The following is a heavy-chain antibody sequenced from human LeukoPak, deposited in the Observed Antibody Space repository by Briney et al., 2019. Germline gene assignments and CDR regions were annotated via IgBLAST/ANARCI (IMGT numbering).Heavy chain of an antibody. CDR2: ISSSGSTI. CDR1: GFTFSSYE. D-gene: IGHD5-24*01. Sequence: GGSLRLSCAASGFTFSSYEMNWVRQAPGKGLEWVSYISSSGSTIYYADSVKGRFTISRDNAKNSLYLQMNSLRAEDTAVYYCARERWLHRLWGCDYWGQGTLVTVSS. J-gene: IGHJ4*02. V-gene: IGHV3-48*03. CDR3: ARERWLHRLWGCDY.